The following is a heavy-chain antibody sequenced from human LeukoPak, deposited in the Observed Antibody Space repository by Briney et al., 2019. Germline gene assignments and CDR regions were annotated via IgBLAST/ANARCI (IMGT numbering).Heavy chain of an antibody. Sequence: GGSLRLSCAASGFTFSSYAMSWVRQAPGKGLERVPAISGSGGSTYYADSVKGRFTISRDNSKNTLYLQMNSLRAEDTAVYYCAKEVPYYYDSSGYSRGPFDYWGQGTLVTVSS. D-gene: IGHD3-22*01. J-gene: IGHJ4*02. CDR1: GFTFSSYA. CDR2: ISGSGGST. V-gene: IGHV3-23*01. CDR3: AKEVPYYYDSSGYSRGPFDY.